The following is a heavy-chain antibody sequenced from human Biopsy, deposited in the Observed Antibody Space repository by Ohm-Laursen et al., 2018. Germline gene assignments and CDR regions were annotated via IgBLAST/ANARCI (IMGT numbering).Heavy chain of an antibody. CDR2: IYSGGNT. CDR1: GYSIIPSGPEN. D-gene: IGHD2/OR15-2a*01. V-gene: IGHV4-61*01. Sequence: SETLSLTCTLSGYSIIPSGPENWSWIRKPPGQGLQYIGFIYSGGNTNYNPSLRSRVTMSVDTSKNQFSLRLNSVTAADTAVYYCARGMRTTGWPYFDYWGQGILVTVSS. J-gene: IGHJ4*02. CDR3: ARGMRTTGWPYFDY.